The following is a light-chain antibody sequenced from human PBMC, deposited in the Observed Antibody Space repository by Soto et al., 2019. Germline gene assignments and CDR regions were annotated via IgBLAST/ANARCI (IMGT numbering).Light chain of an antibody. CDR1: SSDVGSYNL. J-gene: IGLJ1*01. CDR3: CSYAGRV. V-gene: IGLV2-23*02. CDR2: EVS. Sequence: LTQPASVSGSPGQSITISCTGTSSDVGSYNLVSWYQQHPGKAPKLMIYEVSKRPSGVSNRFSGSKSGNTASLTISGLQAEDEADYYCCSYAGRVFGTGTKLTVL.